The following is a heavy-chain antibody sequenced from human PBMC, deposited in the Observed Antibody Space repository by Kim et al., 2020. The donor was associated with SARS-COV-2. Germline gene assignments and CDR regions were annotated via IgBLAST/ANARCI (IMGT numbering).Heavy chain of an antibody. J-gene: IGHJ4*02. CDR1: GFTFSVYG. Sequence: GGSLRLSCAASGFTFSVYGMHWVRQAPAKGLEWVAVIKSDGSNKYYADSVMGRFTISRDNSKNMLFLQMNSLRAEDTAVYYCANFESWGQGTLVTVSS. CDR2: IKSDGSNK. V-gene: IGHV3-33*06. CDR3: ANFES.